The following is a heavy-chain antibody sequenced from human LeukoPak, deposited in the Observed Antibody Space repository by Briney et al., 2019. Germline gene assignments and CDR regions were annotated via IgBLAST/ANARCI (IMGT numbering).Heavy chain of an antibody. CDR2: IWYDGSNK. Sequence: PGRSLRLSCAASGFTFSSYGMHWVRQAPGKGLGWVAVIWYDGSNKYYADSVKGRFTISRDNSKNTLYLQMNSLRAEDTAVYYCAKADSSGYYYGNYYYYYMDVWGKGTTVTVSS. D-gene: IGHD3-22*01. V-gene: IGHV3-33*06. CDR3: AKADSSGYYYGNYYYYYMDV. J-gene: IGHJ6*03. CDR1: GFTFSSYG.